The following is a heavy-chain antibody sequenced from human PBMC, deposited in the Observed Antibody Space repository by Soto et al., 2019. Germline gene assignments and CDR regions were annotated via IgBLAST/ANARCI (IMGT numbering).Heavy chain of an antibody. D-gene: IGHD3-10*01. J-gene: IGHJ5*02. CDR3: ATPFASGFDP. CDR2: IKPDNGDT. Sequence: QLQLVQSGAEVERPGASVRVSCKAYGYPFSKYGISWSRQAPGQGLEWMGWIKPDNGDTNYAQKFQGRVTMTTDTSSNTAYMELRSLRSDDTAVYYCATPFASGFDPWGQGTLVSVSS. CDR1: GYPFSKYG. V-gene: IGHV1-18*04.